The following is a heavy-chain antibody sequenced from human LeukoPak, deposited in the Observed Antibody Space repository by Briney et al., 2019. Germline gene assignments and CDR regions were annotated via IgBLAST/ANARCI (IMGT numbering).Heavy chain of an antibody. Sequence: PSETLSLTCSVSGGSISGYYWSWIRQPPGKGLEWIGYIYYSGTTIYNPSLKSRLTISLDTSKNQFSLNLSSVTAADTAVYYCARDETHFYGSGSSNWFDPWGQRILVTVSS. CDR1: GGSISGYY. CDR3: ARDETHFYGSGSSNWFDP. CDR2: IYYSGTT. D-gene: IGHD3-10*01. J-gene: IGHJ5*02. V-gene: IGHV4-59*12.